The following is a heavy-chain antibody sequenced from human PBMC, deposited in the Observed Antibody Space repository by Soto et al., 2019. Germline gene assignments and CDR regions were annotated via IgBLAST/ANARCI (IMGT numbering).Heavy chain of an antibody. V-gene: IGHV4-39*01. CDR1: GDSIDTSSYC. Sequence: PSETLSVTCTVSGDSIDTSSYCWGWIRQPPGKGLEWIGSVCYRGTTYYNPSLKSRLTISVDTSKRQFSLKLSSVTAADTAVFYCARQGEHSSSYFFDSWGQGTLVTVSS. J-gene: IGHJ4*02. D-gene: IGHD6-6*01. CDR3: ARQGEHSSSYFFDS. CDR2: VCYRGTT.